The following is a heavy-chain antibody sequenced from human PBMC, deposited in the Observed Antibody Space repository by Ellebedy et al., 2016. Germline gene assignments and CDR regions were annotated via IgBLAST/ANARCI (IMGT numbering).Heavy chain of an antibody. V-gene: IGHV4-59*01. CDR1: GGSMSGDY. CDR2: IFHSGGT. D-gene: IGHD5-24*01. J-gene: IGHJ6*02. CDR3: ARRGDGYNPSDYYYYGMDV. Sequence: SETLSLTCSVSGGSMSGDYWSWIRQSPGKGLEWLGEIFHSGGTVYNPSLKGRVTISVDTSKNQSSLNLTSVTAADTAVYYCARRGDGYNPSDYYYYGMDVWGQGTTVIVSS.